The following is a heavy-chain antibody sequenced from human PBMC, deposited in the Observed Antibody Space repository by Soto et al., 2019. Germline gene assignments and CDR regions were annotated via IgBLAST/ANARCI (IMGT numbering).Heavy chain of an antibody. J-gene: IGHJ6*02. CDR1: GFTFSSYG. D-gene: IGHD6-19*01. V-gene: IGHV3-30*18. CDR3: AKDGGGWYRDYYYYGMDV. CDR2: ISYDGSNK. Sequence: SLRLSCAASGFTFSSYGMHWVRQAPGKGLEWVAVISYDGSNKYYADSVKGRFTISRDNSKNTLYLQMNSLRAEDTAVYYCAKDGGGWYRDYYYYGMDVWGQGTTVTVSS.